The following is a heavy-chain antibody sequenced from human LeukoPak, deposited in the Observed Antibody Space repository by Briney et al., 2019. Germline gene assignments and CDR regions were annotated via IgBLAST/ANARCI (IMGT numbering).Heavy chain of an antibody. CDR3: ARDRRFGALDV. Sequence: SETLSLTCAVSGGSISSSNWWSWVRQPPGKGLEWIGEIYHSGGTNYNPSLKSRVTISVDKSKNQLSLKLSSVTAADTAAYYCARDRRFGALDVWGQGTTVTVSS. J-gene: IGHJ3*01. CDR2: IYHSGGT. CDR1: GGSISSSNW. D-gene: IGHD3-10*01. V-gene: IGHV4-4*02.